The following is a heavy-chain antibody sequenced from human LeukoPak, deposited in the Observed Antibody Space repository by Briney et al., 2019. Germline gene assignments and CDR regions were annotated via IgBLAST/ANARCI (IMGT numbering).Heavy chain of an antibody. CDR3: ARSSGTGTFSY. J-gene: IGHJ4*02. Sequence: SQTLSLTCTVSGDSISRSTYYWAWIRQPPGTGLEWIGSVYYGRSPYFNPSLESRATISVDTSKNHFSLKMSSVTAADTAVYYCARSSGTGTFSYWGQGTLVTVSS. CDR1: GDSISRSTYY. CDR2: VYYGRSP. V-gene: IGHV4-39*02. D-gene: IGHD6-25*01.